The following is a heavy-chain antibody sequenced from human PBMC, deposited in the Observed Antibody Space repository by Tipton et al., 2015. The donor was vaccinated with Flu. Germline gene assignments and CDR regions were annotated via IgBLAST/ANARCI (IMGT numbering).Heavy chain of an antibody. V-gene: IGHV4-4*07. Sequence: TLSLTCTVSGGSMSSFYWSWIRQPAGKGLEWIGRMYTSGTAKYHPSFKSRVTMSVDTSKNQFSLKLSSVTAADTAVYYCARGDCNSTSCLDYWGQGTLVTDSS. D-gene: IGHD2-2*01. CDR3: ARGDCNSTSCLDY. CDR1: GGSMSSFY. J-gene: IGHJ4*02. CDR2: MYTSGTA.